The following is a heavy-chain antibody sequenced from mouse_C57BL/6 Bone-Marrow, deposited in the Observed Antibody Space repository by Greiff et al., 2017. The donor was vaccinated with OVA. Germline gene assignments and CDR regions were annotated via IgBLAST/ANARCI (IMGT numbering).Heavy chain of an antibody. V-gene: IGHV1-82*01. CDR1: GYAFSSSW. D-gene: IGHD1-1*01. J-gene: IGHJ3*01. CDR3: ARKGDSSYGWFAY. Sequence: VQLQQSGPELVKPGASVKISCKASGYAFSSSWMNWVKQRPGQGLEWIGRIYPGDGDTNYNGKFKGKATLTADKSSSTAYMQLSSLTSEDSAVYFCARKGDSSYGWFAYWGQGTLVTVSA. CDR2: IYPGDGDT.